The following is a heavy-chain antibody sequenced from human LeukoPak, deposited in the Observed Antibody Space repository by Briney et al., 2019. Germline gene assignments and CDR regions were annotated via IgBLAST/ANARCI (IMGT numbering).Heavy chain of an antibody. Sequence: PGGSLRLSCAASGFTFSSFAMSWVRQAPGKGLEWVSTFSGSGGSTYYADSVKGRFSISRDNSKNTLYLQMNSLRAEDTAVYFCARHLYDYWGQGTLVTVSS. J-gene: IGHJ4*02. V-gene: IGHV3-23*01. CDR3: ARHLYDY. CDR1: GFTFSSFA. CDR2: FSGSGGST.